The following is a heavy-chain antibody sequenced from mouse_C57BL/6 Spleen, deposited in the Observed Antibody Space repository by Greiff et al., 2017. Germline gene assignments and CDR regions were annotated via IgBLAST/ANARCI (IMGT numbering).Heavy chain of an antibody. Sequence: EVKLQESGPGLVKPSQSLSLTCSVTGYSITSGYYWNWIRQFPGNKLEWMGYISYDGSNNYNPSLKNRISITRDTSKNQFFLKLNSVTTEDTATYYCARDPPYGAYWGQGTLVTVSA. J-gene: IGHJ3*01. D-gene: IGHD1-1*01. CDR2: ISYDGSN. V-gene: IGHV3-6*01. CDR1: GYSITSGYY. CDR3: ARDPPYGAY.